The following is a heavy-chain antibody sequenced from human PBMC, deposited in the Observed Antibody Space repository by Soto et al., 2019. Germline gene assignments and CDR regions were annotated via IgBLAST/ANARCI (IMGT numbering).Heavy chain of an antibody. CDR1: GGSVSSGSHY. J-gene: IGHJ6*02. Sequence: PSETLSLTCTVSGGSVSSGSHYWTWIRQPPGKGLEWLGYIYYSGTTNYNPPLKSRVTISVDTSKNQFSLKLSSVTAADTAVYYCARDRSTMVRGVIIPYYYYGMDVWGQGTTVTVSS. D-gene: IGHD3-10*01. V-gene: IGHV4-61*01. CDR3: ARDRSTMVRGVIIPYYYYGMDV. CDR2: IYYSGTT.